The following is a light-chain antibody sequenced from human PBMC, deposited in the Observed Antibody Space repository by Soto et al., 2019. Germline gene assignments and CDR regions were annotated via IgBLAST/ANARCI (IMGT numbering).Light chain of an antibody. CDR3: QQYDYLVT. CDR1: QLISYN. V-gene: IGKV3-20*01. Sequence: DIVLTQSPGTLSVSPGDRATLSCRVSQLISYNLAWYQQKPGRAPRLLIDGASSRAAGIPDRFSGSGSGTDFTLTISRLEPEDLAVYYCQQYDYLVTFGQGTKVDIK. J-gene: IGKJ1*01. CDR2: GAS.